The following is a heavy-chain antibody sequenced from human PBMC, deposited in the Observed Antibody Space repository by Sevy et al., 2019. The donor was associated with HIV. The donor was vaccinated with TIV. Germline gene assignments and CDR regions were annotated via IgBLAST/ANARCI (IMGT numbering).Heavy chain of an antibody. CDR1: GFTPSTYG. V-gene: IGHV3-33*01. J-gene: IGHJ4*02. D-gene: IGHD2-8*01. Sequence: GGSLRLSCAASGFTPSTYGMHWVRQAPGKGLEWVAVIGYDGSNIYYADSVKGRFTISRDNSKNTLFLQMDSLRAEDTAISYCARDPRMYGDYLLAYFDYWGQGTLVTVSS. CDR3: ARDPRMYGDYLLAYFDY. CDR2: IGYDGSNI.